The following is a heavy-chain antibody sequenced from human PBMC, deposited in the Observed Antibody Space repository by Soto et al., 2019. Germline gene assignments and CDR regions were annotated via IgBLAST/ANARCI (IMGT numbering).Heavy chain of an antibody. CDR1: GGSIISYY. D-gene: IGHD1-1*01. J-gene: IGHJ6*02. Sequence: SEIQCLTCSVAGGSIISYYLSWIRQPAGKGLEWIGYIYYSGSTNYNPSLKSRVTISVDTSKNQFSLKLSSVTAADTAVYYCVRVNADSYQNNYGMDVRGHGTTVPVSS. CDR3: VRVNADSYQNNYGMDV. CDR2: IYYSGST. V-gene: IGHV4-59*01.